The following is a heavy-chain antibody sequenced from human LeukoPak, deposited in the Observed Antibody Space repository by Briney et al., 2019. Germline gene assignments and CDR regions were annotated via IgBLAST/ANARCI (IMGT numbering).Heavy chain of an antibody. CDR2: IIPIFGTA. J-gene: IGHJ4*02. V-gene: IGHV1-69*13. CDR1: GGTFSSYA. D-gene: IGHD3-10*01. Sequence: GASVKVSWKASGGTFSSYAISWVRQATGQGLEWMGGIIPIFGTANYAQKFQGRVTITADESTSTAYMELSSLRSEDTAVYYCARSYGSGSLWYYFDYWGQGTLVTVSS. CDR3: ARSYGSGSLWYYFDY.